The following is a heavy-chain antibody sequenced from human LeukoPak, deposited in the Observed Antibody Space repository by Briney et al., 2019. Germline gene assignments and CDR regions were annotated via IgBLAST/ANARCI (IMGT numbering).Heavy chain of an antibody. V-gene: IGHV4-34*01. D-gene: IGHD3-10*01. J-gene: IGHJ4*02. CDR1: GGSFDGYY. CDR3: ARGLASDYPPIPFDY. CDR2: ITYDGRT. Sequence: SETLSLTCAVFGGSFDGYYWSWIRQSPGKGLEWIGEITYDGRTKYNPSLRSRVSISVDTSKIQFSLNLTSVTAAGTAIYYCARGLASDYPPIPFDYWGQGTQVTVSS.